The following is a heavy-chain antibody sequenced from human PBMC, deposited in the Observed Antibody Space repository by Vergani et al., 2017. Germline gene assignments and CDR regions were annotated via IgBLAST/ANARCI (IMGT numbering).Heavy chain of an antibody. CDR3: AKETYYYDSSGPGYFDY. CDR1: GFTFSSYG. D-gene: IGHD3-22*01. Sequence: QVQLVESGGGVVQHGGSLRLSCAASGFTFSSYGMHWVRQAPGKGLEWVAFILYDGSNKYYADSVKGRFTISRDNSKNTLYLQMNSLRAEDTAVYYCAKETYYYDSSGPGYFDYWGQGTLVTVSS. J-gene: IGHJ4*02. V-gene: IGHV3-30*02. CDR2: ILYDGSNK.